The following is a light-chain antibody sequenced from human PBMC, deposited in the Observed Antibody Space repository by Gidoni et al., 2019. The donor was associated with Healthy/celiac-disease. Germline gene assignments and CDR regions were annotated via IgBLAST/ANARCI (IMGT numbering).Light chain of an antibody. V-gene: IGLV1-40*01. CDR3: QSYDSSLSGSV. J-gene: IGLJ2*01. CDR2: GNS. Sequence: QSVLTQPPSASGAPGQRVTISCTGSSSNIGAGYDVHWYQQLPGTAPNLLIYGNSNRPSGVPDRFSGSKSGTSASLAITGLQAEDEADYYCQSYDSSLSGSVFGGGTKLTV. CDR1: SSNIGAGYD.